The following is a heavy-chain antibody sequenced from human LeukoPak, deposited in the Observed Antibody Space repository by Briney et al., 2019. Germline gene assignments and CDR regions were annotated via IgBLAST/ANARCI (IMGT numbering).Heavy chain of an antibody. CDR2: IYHSGST. CDR1: GGSISSGGYS. Sequence: SETLSLTCAVSGGSISSGGYSWSWIRQPPGKGLEWIGYIYHSGSTYYNPSLKSRVTISVDRSKNQFSLKLSSVTAADTAVYYCAAYSGYDRYYYGMDVWGQGTTVTVSS. D-gene: IGHD5-12*01. J-gene: IGHJ6*02. V-gene: IGHV4-30-2*01. CDR3: AAYSGYDRYYYGMDV.